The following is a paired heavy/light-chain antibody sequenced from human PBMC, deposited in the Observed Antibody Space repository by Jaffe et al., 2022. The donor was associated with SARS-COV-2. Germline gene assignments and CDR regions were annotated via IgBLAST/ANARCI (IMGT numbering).Heavy chain of an antibody. Sequence: EVKLVESGGRLVRPGGSLRLSCEASGFTFSHYWMHWVRQAPGKGLVWVSRINSDGSATNYADSVKGPVTISRDNAKNTLYLQMNNLRAEDTAVYYCARGQFFYDTTGPFEHWGQGTLVTVS. CDR1: GFTFSHYW. J-gene: IGHJ4*02. CDR3: ARGQFFYDTTGPFEH. V-gene: IGHV3-74*01. D-gene: IGHD3-22*01. CDR2: INSDGSAT.
Light chain of an antibody. V-gene: IGLV3-21*04. J-gene: IGLJ3*02. CDR3: QVWDSGSDV. CDR1: NIESKS. CDR2: YTS. Sequence: SYVLTQPPSVSVAPGTTATITCGGNNIESKSVHWYQQKPGQAPVLVIYYTSDRPSGIPERFSGSNSGNTATLTIRRVEAGDEADYYCQVWDSGSDVFGGGTELTVL.